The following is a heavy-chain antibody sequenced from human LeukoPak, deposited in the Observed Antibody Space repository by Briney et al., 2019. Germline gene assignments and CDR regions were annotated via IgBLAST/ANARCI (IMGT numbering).Heavy chain of an antibody. CDR2: IYYSGST. Sequence: SETLSLTCTVFGGSISSYYWSWIRQPPGKGLEWIGYIYYSGSTNYNPSLKSRVTISVDTSKNQFSLKLSSVTAADTAVYYCARQGSGSARDWGQGTLVTVSS. V-gene: IGHV4-59*08. D-gene: IGHD6-19*01. J-gene: IGHJ4*02. CDR1: GGSISSYY. CDR3: ARQGSGSARD.